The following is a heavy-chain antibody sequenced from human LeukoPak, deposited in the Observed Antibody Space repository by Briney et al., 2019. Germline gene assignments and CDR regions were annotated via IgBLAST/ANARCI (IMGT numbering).Heavy chain of an antibody. J-gene: IGHJ5*02. CDR3: ARVAAMSRRGWFDP. CDR1: GGSISSYY. Sequence: SETLSLTCTVSGGSISSYYWSWIRQPPGKGLEWIGEINHSGSTNYNPSLKSRVTISVDTSKNQFSLKLSSVTAADTAVYYCARVAAMSRRGWFDPWGQGTLVTVSS. CDR2: INHSGST. D-gene: IGHD5-18*01. V-gene: IGHV4-34*01.